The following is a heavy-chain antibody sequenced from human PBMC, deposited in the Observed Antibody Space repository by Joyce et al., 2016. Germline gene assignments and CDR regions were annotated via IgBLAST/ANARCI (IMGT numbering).Heavy chain of an antibody. J-gene: IGHJ3*02. CDR1: GTSISSADW. CDR2: IHHSGST. V-gene: IGHV4-4*02. CDR3: ARDRRQEWARLHHGPFDI. D-gene: IGHD3-3*01. Sequence: QVQLQQSGPGLVKPSGTLALTCAVSGTSISSADWWSWLRQPPGKGLEGIGEIHHSGSTNYNPSLKSRVSIFVDKSRNQFSLRLTSVTAADTAVYFCARDRRQEWARLHHGPFDIWGQGTMATVSS.